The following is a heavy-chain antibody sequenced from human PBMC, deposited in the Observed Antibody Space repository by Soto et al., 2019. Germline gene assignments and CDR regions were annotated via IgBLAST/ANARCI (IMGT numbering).Heavy chain of an antibody. CDR2: INAGNGNT. D-gene: IGHD4-17*01. V-gene: IGHV1-3*01. CDR1: GYTFTSYA. CDR3: ARVPPTVVNFDY. Sequence: GASVKVSCKASGYTFTSYAMHWVRQAPGQRLEWMGWINAGNGNTKYSQKLQGRVTMTTDTSTSTAYMELRSLRSDDTAVYYCARVPPTVVNFDYWGQGTLVTVSS. J-gene: IGHJ4*02.